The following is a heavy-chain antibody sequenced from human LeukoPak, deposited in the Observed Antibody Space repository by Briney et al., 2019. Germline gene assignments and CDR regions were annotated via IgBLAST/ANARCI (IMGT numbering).Heavy chain of an antibody. V-gene: IGHV3-23*01. J-gene: IGHJ4*02. CDR2: ISGSGGST. D-gene: IGHD2-2*01. Sequence: PGGSLRLSCVVSGFTFSSYAMSWVRQAPGKGLEWVSGISGSGGSTYYADSVKGRFTISRDNSKNTLYLQMNSLGAEDTAVYYCAKDGLGYCSSTSCYPSFDYWGQGTLVTVSS. CDR3: AKDGLGYCSSTSCYPSFDY. CDR1: GFTFSSYA.